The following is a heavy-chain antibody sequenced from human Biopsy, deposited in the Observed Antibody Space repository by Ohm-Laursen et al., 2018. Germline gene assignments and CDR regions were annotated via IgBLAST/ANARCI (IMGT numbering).Heavy chain of an antibody. D-gene: IGHD3-16*01. CDR1: RDSISNYY. V-gene: IGHV4-59*01. Sequence: SQTLSLTCTVSRDSISNYYWSWIRQSPGKGLEWFGYIYYTGSTNYNPSVKSRVTRSVDTSKNQFSLKLNSVTTADPAVYFRARDSRGGHLNTTLITGKNLNSWGQGILVTVSS. CDR2: IYYTGST. CDR3: ARDSRGGHLNTTLITGKNLNS. J-gene: IGHJ4*02.